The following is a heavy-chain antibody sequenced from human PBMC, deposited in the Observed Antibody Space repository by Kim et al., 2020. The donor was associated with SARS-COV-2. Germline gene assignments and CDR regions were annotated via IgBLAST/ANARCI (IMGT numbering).Heavy chain of an antibody. V-gene: IGHV3-21*01. CDR3: AREPGIAAAGKIYYGMDV. J-gene: IGHJ6*02. D-gene: IGHD6-13*01. CDR2: ISSSSSYI. Sequence: GGSLRLSCAASGFTFSSYSMNWVRQAPGKGLEWVSSISSSSSYIYYADSVKGRFTISRDNAKNSLYLQMNSLRAEDTAVYYCAREPGIAAAGKIYYGMDVWGQGTTVTVSS. CDR1: GFTFSSYS.